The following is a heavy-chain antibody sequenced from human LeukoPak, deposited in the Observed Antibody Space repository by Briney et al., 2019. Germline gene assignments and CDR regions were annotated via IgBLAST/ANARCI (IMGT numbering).Heavy chain of an antibody. CDR2: INPNSGGT. V-gene: IGHV1-2*02. J-gene: IGHJ5*02. Sequence: ASVKVSCKASGYTFTGYYMHWVRQAPGQGLEWMGWINPNSGGTNYAQKFQGRVTMTRDTSISTAYMELSRLRSDDTAVYYCARHKVEYSSSNWFDPWGQGTLVTVSS. CDR3: ARHKVEYSSSNWFDP. CDR1: GYTFTGYY. D-gene: IGHD6-6*01.